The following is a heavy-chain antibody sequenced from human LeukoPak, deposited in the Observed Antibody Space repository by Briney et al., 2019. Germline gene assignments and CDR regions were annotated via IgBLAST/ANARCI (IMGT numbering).Heavy chain of an antibody. CDR3: ASLPLGYSGSF. Sequence: GGSLRLSCAASGFTFSSYGMSWVRQAPGKGLEWVSAISGSGGSAYYADSVKGRFTISRDNSKNTLYLQMNSLRAEDTAVYYCASLPLGYSGSFWGQGTLVTVSS. D-gene: IGHD1-26*01. J-gene: IGHJ4*02. CDR2: ISGSGGSA. CDR1: GFTFSSYG. V-gene: IGHV3-23*01.